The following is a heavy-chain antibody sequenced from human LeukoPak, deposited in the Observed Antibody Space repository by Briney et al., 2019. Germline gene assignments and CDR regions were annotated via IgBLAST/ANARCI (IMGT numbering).Heavy chain of an antibody. CDR2: ISGSGGGT. D-gene: IGHD3-10*01. Sequence: GGSLRLSCAASGFTFSIYGMNWVRQAPGKGLEWVSGISGSGGGTDYADSVKGRFTISRDNAKNSLHLQMNSLRAGDTAVYYCVRELRGARRWFDPWGQGTLVTVSS. CDR1: GFTFSIYG. V-gene: IGHV3-23*01. CDR3: VRELRGARRWFDP. J-gene: IGHJ5*02.